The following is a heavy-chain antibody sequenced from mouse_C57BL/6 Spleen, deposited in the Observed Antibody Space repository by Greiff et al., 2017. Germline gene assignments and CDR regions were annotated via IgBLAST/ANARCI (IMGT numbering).Heavy chain of an antibody. V-gene: IGHV5-9-1*02. J-gene: IGHJ2*01. D-gene: IGHD2-1*01. CDR3: TSIYYGNLFDY. Sequence: EVKLMESGEGLVKPGGSLKLSCAASGFTFSSYAMSWVRQTPEKRLEWVAYISSGGDYIYYADTVKGRLTISRDKARNTLYLQMSSLKSEDTAMYDCTSIYYGNLFDYWGQGTTLTVSS. CDR2: ISSGGDYI. CDR1: GFTFSSYA.